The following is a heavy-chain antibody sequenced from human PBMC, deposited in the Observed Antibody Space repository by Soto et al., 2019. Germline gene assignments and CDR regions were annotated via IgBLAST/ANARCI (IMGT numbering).Heavy chain of an antibody. J-gene: IGHJ4*02. V-gene: IGHV3-48*01. CDR2: ISGSGGTI. D-gene: IGHD6-19*01. CDR3: ARETRLRSSGWSYCFDF. CDR1: GFTLSSYS. Sequence: EVQLVESGGGLVQPGGSLRLSCAASGFTLSSYSMHWVRQAPGKGLERVSYISGSGGTIYYADSVKGRFTISRDNAKNSLSVQMSRPTAADTAVYFCARETRLRSSGWSYCFDFWGQGTRVTVSS.